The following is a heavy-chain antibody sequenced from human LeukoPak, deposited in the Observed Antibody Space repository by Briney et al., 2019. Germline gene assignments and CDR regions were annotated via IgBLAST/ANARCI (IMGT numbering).Heavy chain of an antibody. J-gene: IGHJ5*02. CDR3: AREVRSAWASFDP. D-gene: IGHD1-26*01. CDR2: INHSGST. Sequence: SETLSLTCAVYGGSFSGYYWSWIRQPPGKGLEWIGEINHSGSTNYNPSLKSRVTISVDTSKNQFSLKLSSVTAADTAVYYCAREVRSAWASFDPWGQGTLVTVSS. CDR1: GGSFSGYY. V-gene: IGHV4-34*01.